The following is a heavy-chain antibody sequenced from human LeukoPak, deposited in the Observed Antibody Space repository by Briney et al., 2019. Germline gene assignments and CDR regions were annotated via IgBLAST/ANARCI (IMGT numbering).Heavy chain of an antibody. D-gene: IGHD6-13*01. Sequence: SVKVSCKASGGTSSSYAISWVRQAPGQGLEWMGGIIPIFGTANYAQKFQGRVTITADESTSTAYMELSSLRSEDTAVYYCARDPGQSWAFDYWGQGTLVTVSS. CDR1: GGTSSSYA. CDR3: ARDPGQSWAFDY. V-gene: IGHV1-69*13. CDR2: IIPIFGTA. J-gene: IGHJ4*02.